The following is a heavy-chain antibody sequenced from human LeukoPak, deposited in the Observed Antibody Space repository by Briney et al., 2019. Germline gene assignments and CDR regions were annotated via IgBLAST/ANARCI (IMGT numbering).Heavy chain of an antibody. J-gene: IGHJ3*02. CDR1: GFSFSSHW. V-gene: IGHV3-74*01. Sequence: GGSLRLSCAASGFSFSSHWVHWVRQAPGKGLVWVSRISDDGSYTSNVDSVKGRFTISRDNVNNMLYLHMNSLRAEDTAVYYCARDGGDLAFDIWGQGTMVTVSS. CDR3: ARDGGDLAFDI. CDR2: ISDDGSYT. D-gene: IGHD2-21*01.